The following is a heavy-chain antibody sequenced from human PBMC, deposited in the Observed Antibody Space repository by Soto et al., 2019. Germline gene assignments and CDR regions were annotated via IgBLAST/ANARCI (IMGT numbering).Heavy chain of an antibody. V-gene: IGHV3-53*01. J-gene: IGHJ4*02. Sequence: VQLVESGGGLIQPGGSLRLSCAASGFTVSNNHMTWVRQAAGKGLELVSFVHGGGSTSYADAVKGRFTISRENSKNTLYLQMDSLRAEDTAIYYCTGSLTTAASLDYWGRGTLVTVSS. CDR3: TGSLTTAASLDY. CDR2: VHGGGST. D-gene: IGHD3-9*01. CDR1: GFTVSNNH.